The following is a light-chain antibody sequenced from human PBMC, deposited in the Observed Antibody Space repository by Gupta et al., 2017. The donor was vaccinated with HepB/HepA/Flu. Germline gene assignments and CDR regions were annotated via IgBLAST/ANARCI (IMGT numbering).Light chain of an antibody. J-gene: IGLJ2*01. CDR1: KSGYKD. CDR2: EDT. CDR3: QEWNNNHEV. Sequence: SSELTQPPSVSVSPGQTATISWSGDKSGYKDSSWYQHRPGQSPLLGIYEDTTRPSGIPERFSGSNSGNTATLTSRGTQDMDEADYYCQEWNNNHEVFGGGTKLTVL. V-gene: IGLV3-1*01.